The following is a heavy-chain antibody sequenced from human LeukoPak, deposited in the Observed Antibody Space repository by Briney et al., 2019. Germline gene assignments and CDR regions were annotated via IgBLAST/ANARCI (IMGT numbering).Heavy chain of an antibody. D-gene: IGHD6-13*01. Sequence: GGSLRLSCAASGFTFSSYSMNWVRQAPGKGLEWVSSISSSSSYIYYADSVKGRFTISRDNAKNSLYLQMNSLRAEDTAVYYCARGLAAAAWSDPWGQGTLVTVSS. CDR2: ISSSSSYI. CDR1: GFTFSSYS. CDR3: ARGLAAAAWSDP. J-gene: IGHJ5*02. V-gene: IGHV3-21*01.